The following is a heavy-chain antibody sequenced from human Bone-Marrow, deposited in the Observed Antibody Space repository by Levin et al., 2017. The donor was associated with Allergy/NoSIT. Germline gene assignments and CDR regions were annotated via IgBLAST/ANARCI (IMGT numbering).Heavy chain of an antibody. D-gene: IGHD6-19*01. CDR2: ITGSGSTT. V-gene: IGHV3-23*01. CDR3: ASGGWYGDDY. Sequence: ETLSLTCAASAFTFTSYAMSWVRQAPGKGLEWVSTITGSGSTTYYADSVKGRFTISRDNSENTLYLQMKSLRAEDTAVYYCASGGWYGDDYWGQGTLVTVSS. CDR1: AFTFTSYA. J-gene: IGHJ4*02.